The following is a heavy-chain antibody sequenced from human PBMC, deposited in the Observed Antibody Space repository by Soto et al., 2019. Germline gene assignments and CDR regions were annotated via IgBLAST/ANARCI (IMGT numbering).Heavy chain of an antibody. CDR3: ARLSSRMINAFDI. V-gene: IGHV4-30-4*01. CDR1: GGSISSGDYY. CDR2: IYYSGST. J-gene: IGHJ3*02. D-gene: IGHD3-16*01. Sequence: SETLSLTCTVSGGSISSGDYYWSWIRQPPGKGLEWIGYIYYSGSTYYNPSLKSRVTISVDTSKNQFSLKLSSVTAADTAVYYGARLSSRMINAFDIWGQGTMVTVSS.